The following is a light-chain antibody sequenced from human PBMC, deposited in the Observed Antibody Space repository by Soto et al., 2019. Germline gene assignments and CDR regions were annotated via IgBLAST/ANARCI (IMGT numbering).Light chain of an antibody. J-gene: IGKJ4*01. CDR3: QQYNNWPLT. Sequence: EIMLTQSLGTLSLSPGERATLSCRASQSVSSSHLAWYQQKPGQAPRLLIYDASNRATGIPARFSDSGSGTEFTLTISSLQSEDFAVYYCQQYNNWPLTFGGGTKVDIK. CDR2: DAS. CDR1: QSVSSSH. V-gene: IGKV3D-15*01.